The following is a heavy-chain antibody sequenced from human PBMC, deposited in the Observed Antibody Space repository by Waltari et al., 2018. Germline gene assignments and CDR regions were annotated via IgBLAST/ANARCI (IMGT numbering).Heavy chain of an antibody. D-gene: IGHD6-19*01. CDR3: AREHSSGWYPPDAFDI. J-gene: IGHJ3*02. CDR1: GGSISSYY. Sequence: LVKPSETLSLTCTVSGGSISSYYWSWIRQPPGKGLEWIGYIYYSGSTNYNPSLKSRVTISVDTSKNQFSLKLSSVTAADTAVYYCAREHSSGWYPPDAFDIWGQGTMVTVSS. CDR2: IYYSGST. V-gene: IGHV4-59*01.